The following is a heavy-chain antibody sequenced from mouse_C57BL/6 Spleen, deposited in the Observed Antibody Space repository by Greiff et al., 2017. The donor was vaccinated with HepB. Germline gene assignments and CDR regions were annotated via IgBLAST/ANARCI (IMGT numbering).Heavy chain of an antibody. CDR2: IRNKANGYTT. V-gene: IGHV7-3*01. D-gene: IGHD3-1*01. CDR1: GFTFTDYY. Sequence: EVQLVESGGGLVQPGGSLSLSCAASGFTFTDYYMSWVRQPPGKALEWLGFIRNKANGYTTEYSASVKGRFTISRDNSQSILYLQMNALRAEDSATYYCARYEGYPRPYAMDYWGQGTSVTVSS. CDR3: ARYEGYPRPYAMDY. J-gene: IGHJ4*01.